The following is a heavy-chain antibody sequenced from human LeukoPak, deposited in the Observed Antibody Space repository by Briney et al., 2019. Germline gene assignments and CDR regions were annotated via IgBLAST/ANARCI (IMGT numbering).Heavy chain of an antibody. CDR2: IYYSGST. CDR1: GGSISSYY. CDR3: ASLDFWCGYFDY. D-gene: IGHD3-3*01. J-gene: IGHJ4*02. Sequence: PSETLSLTCTVSGGSISSYYWSWIRQPPGKGLEWIGYIYYSGSTNYNPSLKSRVTISVDTSKNQFSLKLSSVTAADTAVYYCASLDFWCGYFDYWGQGTLVTVSS. V-gene: IGHV4-59*01.